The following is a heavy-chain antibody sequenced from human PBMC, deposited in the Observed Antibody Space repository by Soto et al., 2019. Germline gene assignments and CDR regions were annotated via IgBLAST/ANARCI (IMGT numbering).Heavy chain of an antibody. Sequence: SETLSLTCTVSGGSISSSSYYWGWIRQPPGKGLEWIGSIYYSGSTYYNPSLKSRVTISVATSKNQFSLKLSSVTAADTAVYYCARHRIAAAGSPFDYWGQGTLVTVSS. V-gene: IGHV4-39*01. CDR2: IYYSGST. CDR1: GGSISSSSYY. D-gene: IGHD6-13*01. J-gene: IGHJ4*02. CDR3: ARHRIAAAGSPFDY.